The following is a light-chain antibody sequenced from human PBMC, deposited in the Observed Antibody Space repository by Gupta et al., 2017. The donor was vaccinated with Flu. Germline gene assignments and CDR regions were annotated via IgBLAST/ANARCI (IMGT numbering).Light chain of an antibody. CDR2: GGS. CDR3: QQSNKWPRT. CDR1: QSVSST. Sequence: PVTLSVAPGERATLSCRASQSVSSTLAWYQQRPGQAPRLLIYGGSTRATGIPARFSGSGFGTEFTLTITSLQSEDCAVYYCQQSNKWPRTFGQGTKVEFK. J-gene: IGKJ1*01. V-gene: IGKV3-15*01.